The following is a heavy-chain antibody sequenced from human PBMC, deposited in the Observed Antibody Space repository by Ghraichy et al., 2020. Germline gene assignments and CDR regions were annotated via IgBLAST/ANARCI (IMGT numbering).Heavy chain of an antibody. D-gene: IGHD3-9*01. J-gene: IGHJ6*02. CDR1: GFTFSSYW. Sequence: GGSLRLSCAASGFTFSSYWMHWVRQAPGKGLVWVSRINSDGSSTSYADSVKGRFTISRDNAKNTLYLQMNSLRAEDTAVYYCARPSEYDIFEVGTDVWGQGTTVTVSS. CDR3: ARPSEYDIFEVGTDV. CDR2: INSDGSST. V-gene: IGHV3-74*01.